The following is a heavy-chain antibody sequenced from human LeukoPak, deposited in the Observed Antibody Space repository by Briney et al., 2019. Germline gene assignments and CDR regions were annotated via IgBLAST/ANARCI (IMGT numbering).Heavy chain of an antibody. Sequence: GASVNVSCKASGGTFSSYAISWVRQAPGQGLEWMGGIIPIFGTANYAQKFQGRVTITADESTSTAYMELSSLRSEDTAVYYCARGSRKYYYDSSGCWGQGTLVTVSS. CDR1: GGTFSSYA. CDR2: IIPIFGTA. CDR3: ARGSRKYYYDSSGC. D-gene: IGHD3-22*01. V-gene: IGHV1-69*13. J-gene: IGHJ4*02.